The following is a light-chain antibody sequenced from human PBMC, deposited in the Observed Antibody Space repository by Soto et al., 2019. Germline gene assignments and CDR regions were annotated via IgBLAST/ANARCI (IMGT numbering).Light chain of an antibody. Sequence: EIVFTQSPATLSLSPGERATLSCRASQSVSSYLAWYQQKPGQAPRLLIYDASNRATGIPARFSGSGSGTDFTLTISSLEPEDFAVYYCQQRSDGTPATFGQGTKVDIK. CDR3: QQRSDGTPAT. CDR1: QSVSSY. CDR2: DAS. J-gene: IGKJ1*01. V-gene: IGKV3-11*01.